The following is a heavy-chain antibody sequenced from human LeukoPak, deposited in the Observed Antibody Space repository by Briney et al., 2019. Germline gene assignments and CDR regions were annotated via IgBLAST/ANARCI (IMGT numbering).Heavy chain of an antibody. CDR3: AKEIFSGLLYIDY. CDR2: ITDAVGST. CDR1: GFTFSSSS. D-gene: IGHD5-12*01. J-gene: IGHJ4*02. Sequence: GSLGLSCAASGFTFSSSSISWVRQAPGKGLEWVSAITDAVGSTHYADSVKGRFTISSDNSKNTVYLQMNSLRPEDMAVYYCAKEIFSGLLYIDYWGQGTLVTVSS. V-gene: IGHV3-23*01.